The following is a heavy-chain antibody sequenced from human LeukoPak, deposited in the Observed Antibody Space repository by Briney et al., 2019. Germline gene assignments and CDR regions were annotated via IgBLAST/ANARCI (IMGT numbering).Heavy chain of an antibody. CDR2: INHSGST. D-gene: IGHD2-15*01. CDR1: GGSFSGYY. J-gene: IGHJ4*02. V-gene: IGHV4-34*01. CDR3: ARQGGPFDY. Sequence: SETLSLTCAVYGGSFSGYYWNWIRQPPGKGLEWIGEINHSGSTNCNPSLKSRVTISVDTSKNQFSLNLSSLTAADTAVYYCARQGGPFDYWGQGTLVTVSS.